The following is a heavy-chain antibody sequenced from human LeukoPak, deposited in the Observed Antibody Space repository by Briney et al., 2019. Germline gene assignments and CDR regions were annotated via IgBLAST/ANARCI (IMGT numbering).Heavy chain of an antibody. D-gene: IGHD1-1*01. CDR3: ARGVQLERRFDP. J-gene: IGHJ5*02. CDR2: INHSGST. V-gene: IGHV4-34*01. Sequence: SETLSLTSAVYGGSFSCYYWSWIRQPPGKRLELIGEINHSGSTNYNPSLKSQVTISVDTSKNQFSLKLSSVTAADTAVYYCARGVQLERRFDPWGQGTLVTVSS. CDR1: GGSFSCYY.